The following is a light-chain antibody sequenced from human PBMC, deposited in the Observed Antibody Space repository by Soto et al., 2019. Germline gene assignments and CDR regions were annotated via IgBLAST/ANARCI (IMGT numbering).Light chain of an antibody. CDR3: SSYTSSSTWV. Sequence: QSALTQPASVSGSPGQSITISGTGTSSDVGGYHYVSWFQQHPGKVPKLMIYEVSNRPSGVSNRFSGSKSGNTASLTISGLQAEDEADYYCSSYTSSSTWVFGGGTKVTVL. CDR1: SSDVGGYHY. CDR2: EVS. J-gene: IGLJ3*02. V-gene: IGLV2-14*01.